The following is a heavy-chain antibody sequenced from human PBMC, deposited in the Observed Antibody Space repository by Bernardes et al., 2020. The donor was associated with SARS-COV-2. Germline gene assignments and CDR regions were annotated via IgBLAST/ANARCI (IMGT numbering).Heavy chain of an antibody. D-gene: IGHD6-6*01. Sequence: ETLSLTCPVYGGSFCVYYWSWICQPLGMGLEWVAQINQDGSEKFDEDSVKGRFTISKNNDKHSLFMEMNNLRPADTAVYYCARIYSTSSFDFNIWGQGTLIAVYS. CDR2: INQDGSEK. V-gene: IGHV3-7*01. CDR1: GGSFCVYY. CDR3: ARIYSTSSFDFNI. J-gene: IGHJ4*02.